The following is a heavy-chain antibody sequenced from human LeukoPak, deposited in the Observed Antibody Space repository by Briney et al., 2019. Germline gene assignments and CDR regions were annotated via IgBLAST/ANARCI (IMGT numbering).Heavy chain of an antibody. CDR1: GYSISSGYY. J-gene: IGHJ4*02. V-gene: IGHV4-38-2*02. D-gene: IGHD1-26*01. CDR3: ARDGNGGGAADY. CDR2: IYHSGST. Sequence: PSETLSLTCTVSGYSISSGYYWGWVRPPPGKGLEWIGSIYHSGSTYYNPSLKSRVTISVDTSKNQFSLKLSSVTAADTAVYYCARDGNGGGAADYWGQGTLVTVSS.